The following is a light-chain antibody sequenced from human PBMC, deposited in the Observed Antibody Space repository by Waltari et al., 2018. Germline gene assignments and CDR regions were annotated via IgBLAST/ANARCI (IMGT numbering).Light chain of an antibody. CDR2: NGF. Sequence: QSPLPQPPSVSASPGQPTTISCTATSTDIVSYSYASSYQQHPPNAPTLGIFNGFQRPSGGFAGFSAAKSGNTASRTISAVQAADEAEYVCSSYKTDRTVVFGGGTKLTVL. V-gene: IGLV2-14*01. J-gene: IGLJ2*01. CDR3: SSYKTDRTVV. CDR1: STDIVSYSY.